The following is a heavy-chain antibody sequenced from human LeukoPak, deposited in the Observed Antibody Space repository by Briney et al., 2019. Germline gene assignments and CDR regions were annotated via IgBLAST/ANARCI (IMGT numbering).Heavy chain of an antibody. V-gene: IGHV3-9*01. D-gene: IGHD3-22*01. CDR3: AKGTYYYDSSGYYPDYYYGMDV. Sequence: PGRSLRLSCAASGFTFDDYAMHRVRQAPGKGLEWVSGISWNSGSIGYADSVKGRFTISRDNAKNSLYLQMNSLRAEDTALYYCAKGTYYYDSSGYYPDYYYGMDVWGQGTTVTVSS. CDR2: ISWNSGSI. J-gene: IGHJ6*02. CDR1: GFTFDDYA.